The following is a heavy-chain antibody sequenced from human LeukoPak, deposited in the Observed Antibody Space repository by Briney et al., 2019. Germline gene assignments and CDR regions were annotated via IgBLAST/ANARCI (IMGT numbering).Heavy chain of an antibody. CDR2: MNPNSGNT. D-gene: IGHD3-3*01. Sequence: GASVKVSCKASGYTFTSYDINWVRQATGQGLEWMGWMNPNSGNTGYARKFQGRVTMTRNTSISTAYMELSSLRSEDTAVYYCARADVLRFLEWLFYDAFDIWGQGTMVTVSS. CDR1: GYTFTSYD. J-gene: IGHJ3*02. V-gene: IGHV1-8*01. CDR3: ARADVLRFLEWLFYDAFDI.